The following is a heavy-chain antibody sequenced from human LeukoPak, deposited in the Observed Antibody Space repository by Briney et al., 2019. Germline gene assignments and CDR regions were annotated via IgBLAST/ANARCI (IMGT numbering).Heavy chain of an antibody. J-gene: IGHJ4*02. D-gene: IGHD5-12*01. CDR2: ISYDGSNK. CDR3: ATPGLDIVATMGSYFDY. CDR1: GFTFSSYG. V-gene: IGHV3-30*03. Sequence: GGSLRLSCAASGFTFSSYGMHWVRQAPGKGLEWVAVISYDGSNKYYADSVKGRFTISRDNSKNALYLQMNGLRAEDTAVYYCATPGLDIVATMGSYFDYWGQGTLVTVSS.